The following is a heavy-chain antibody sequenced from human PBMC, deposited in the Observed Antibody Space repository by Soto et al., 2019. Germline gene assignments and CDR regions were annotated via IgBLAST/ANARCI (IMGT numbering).Heavy chain of an antibody. J-gene: IGHJ6*02. Sequence: GSLRLSCAASGFTFSSYSMNWVRQAPGKGLEWVSSISSSSSYIYYADSVKGRFTISRDNAENSLYLQMNSLRAEDAAVYYCARDLGYCSGGSCYGLYYYYGMDVWGQGTTVTVSS. D-gene: IGHD2-15*01. V-gene: IGHV3-21*01. CDR1: GFTFSSYS. CDR2: ISSSSSYI. CDR3: ARDLGYCSGGSCYGLYYYYGMDV.